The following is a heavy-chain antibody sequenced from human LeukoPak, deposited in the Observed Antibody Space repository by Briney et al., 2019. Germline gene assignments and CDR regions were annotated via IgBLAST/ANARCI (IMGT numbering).Heavy chain of an antibody. V-gene: IGHV5-51*01. J-gene: IGHJ3*01. Sequence: GESLKISCKGSGYSFTSYWIGWVRQMPGKGLEWMGVIYPGDSDTRYGPSFQGQVTISADKSISTAYLQWSSLKASDTAMYYCARSYYDSSGYVYAFDVWGQGTMVTVSS. D-gene: IGHD3-22*01. CDR2: IYPGDSDT. CDR1: GYSFTSYW. CDR3: ARSYYDSSGYVYAFDV.